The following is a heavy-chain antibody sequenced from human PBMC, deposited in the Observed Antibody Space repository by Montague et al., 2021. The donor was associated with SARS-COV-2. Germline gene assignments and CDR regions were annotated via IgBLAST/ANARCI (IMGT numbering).Heavy chain of an antibody. CDR3: VREKAGGLRNVFDI. J-gene: IGHJ3*02. Sequence: SETLSLTCTVSGFSIGSGDYCGWIRQPPGKGLEWFGSIYHSGTTYYNPSSQSRLIISTDTSTNQFSLRLTSAIAADTAVFFCVREKAGGLRNVFDIWGQGTTVTVSS. V-gene: IGHV4-38-2*02. CDR2: IYHSGTT. CDR1: GFSIGSGDY.